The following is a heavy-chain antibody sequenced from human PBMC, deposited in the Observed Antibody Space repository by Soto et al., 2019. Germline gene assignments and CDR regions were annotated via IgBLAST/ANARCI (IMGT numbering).Heavy chain of an antibody. CDR3: AKDSEVCAREPVRDFDA. CDR2: ISGSGGST. J-gene: IGHJ4*02. CDR1: GLTFSSYA. D-gene: IGHD1-26*01. Sequence: GGSLRLSCAASGLTFSSYAMSGVRQAPGKGLEWVSAISGSGGSTYYADSVKGRFTISRDNSKNTLYLQMTSLRAEDTAVSYYAKDSEVCAREPVRDFDAWGEGILVTVSS. V-gene: IGHV3-23*01.